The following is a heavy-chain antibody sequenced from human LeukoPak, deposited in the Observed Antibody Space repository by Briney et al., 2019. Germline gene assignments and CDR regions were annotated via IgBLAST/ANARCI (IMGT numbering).Heavy chain of an antibody. CDR2: IYYSGST. J-gene: IGHJ4*02. D-gene: IGHD6-19*01. V-gene: IGHV4-39*01. CDR3: ARRPGYSSGWFDY. Sequence: SETLSLTCTVSGGSISSSSYYWGWIRQPPGKGLEWIGSIYYSGSTYYNPSLKSRVTISVDTSKNQFSLKLSSVTAADTAVYYCARRPGYSSGWFDYWGQGTLVTVPS. CDR1: GGSISSSSYY.